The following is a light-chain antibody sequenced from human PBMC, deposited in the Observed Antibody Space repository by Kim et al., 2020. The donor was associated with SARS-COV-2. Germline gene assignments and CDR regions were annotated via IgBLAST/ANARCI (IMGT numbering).Light chain of an antibody. J-gene: IGLJ2*01. Sequence: SYELTQPPSLSVAPGKTARVSCGGNSIGSKSVHWYQQRSGQAPVLVIYYDSDRPSGIPERFSGSNSGNTATLTISRVEAGDEADYYCQVWDSSSDHRVVFVGGTKLTVL. V-gene: IGLV3-21*04. CDR3: QVWDSSSDHRVV. CDR1: SIGSKS. CDR2: YDS.